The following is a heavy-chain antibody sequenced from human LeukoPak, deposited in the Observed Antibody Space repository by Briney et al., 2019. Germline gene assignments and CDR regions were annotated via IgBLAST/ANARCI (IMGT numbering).Heavy chain of an antibody. V-gene: IGHV1-2*02. CDR2: INPNSGGT. Sequence: AAVKVSCTASGYTFTGYYMHWVRQAPGQGLEWMGWINPNSGGTNYAQKFQGRVTMTRDTSISTAYMELSRLRSDDTAVYYWARDGDAGAFDIWGQGTMVTVSS. CDR3: ARDGDAGAFDI. J-gene: IGHJ3*02. D-gene: IGHD7-27*01. CDR1: GYTFTGYY.